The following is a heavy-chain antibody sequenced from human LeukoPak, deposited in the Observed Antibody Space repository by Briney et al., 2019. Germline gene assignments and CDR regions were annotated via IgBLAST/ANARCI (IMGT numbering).Heavy chain of an antibody. CDR3: ARVYCSSTRCFGLDY. CDR2: IYTSGST. D-gene: IGHD2-2*01. Sequence: PSETLSLTCTVSGGSISSYYWSWIRQPAGKGLEWIGRIYTSGSTNYNPSLKSRVTMSVDTSKNQFSLKLSSVTAADTAVYYCARVYCSSTRCFGLDYWGQGTLVTVSS. J-gene: IGHJ4*02. CDR1: GGSISSYY. V-gene: IGHV4-4*07.